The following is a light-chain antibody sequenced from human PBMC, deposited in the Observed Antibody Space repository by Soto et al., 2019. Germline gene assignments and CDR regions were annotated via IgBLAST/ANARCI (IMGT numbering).Light chain of an antibody. CDR2: EAS. CDR3: MQSLQFPLT. CDR1: RSLLHTDGDDY. V-gene: IGKV2D-29*01. Sequence: DLVMTQTPLSLSVTPGQPASISCKSSRSLLHTDGDDYLFWFLQKPGQPPQPLVYEASNRFSGVPDRFSGSGSGTEFTLTISRVEADDVGTYFCMQSLQFPLTFGGGTSV. J-gene: IGKJ4*01.